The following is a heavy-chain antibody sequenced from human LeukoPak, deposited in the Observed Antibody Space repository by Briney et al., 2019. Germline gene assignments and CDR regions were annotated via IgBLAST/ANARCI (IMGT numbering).Heavy chain of an antibody. CDR2: ISYDGSNK. D-gene: IGHD5-24*01. Sequence: GGSLRLSCAASGFTFSSYAMHWVRQAPGKGLEWVAVISYDGSNKYYADSVKGRFTISRDNSKNTLYLQMNSLRAEDTAVYYCARDRKWLQAVFDYWGQGTLVTASS. CDR1: GFTFSSYA. V-gene: IGHV3-30*04. CDR3: ARDRKWLQAVFDY. J-gene: IGHJ4*02.